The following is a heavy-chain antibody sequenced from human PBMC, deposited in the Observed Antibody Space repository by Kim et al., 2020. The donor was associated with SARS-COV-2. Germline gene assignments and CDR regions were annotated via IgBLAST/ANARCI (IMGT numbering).Heavy chain of an antibody. Sequence: ASVKVSCKASGYTFTDYGFSWVRQAPGQGLEWMGWIDSDYGNTNYAQNLQGRVTMTADTSTSTAYMELMSLRSDDTAMYYCVRGHYGKIVGEYWGQGTLVTVSS. CDR2: IDSDYGNT. CDR1: GYTFTDYG. V-gene: IGHV1-18*01. CDR3: VRGHYGKIVGEY. D-gene: IGHD1-26*01. J-gene: IGHJ4*02.